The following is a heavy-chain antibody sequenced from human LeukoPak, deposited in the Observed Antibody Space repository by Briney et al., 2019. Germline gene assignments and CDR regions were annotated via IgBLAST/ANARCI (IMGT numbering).Heavy chain of an antibody. D-gene: IGHD3-22*01. CDR1: GFTFSAYA. Sequence: PGRSLRLSCAASGFTFSAYAISWVRQAPWKGLEWVSAISGSGGITYYADSVKGRFTISRGNSKNTLYLQMNSLRAEDTAVYYCAKHDPRRVVITNWFDPWGQGTLVTVSS. CDR2: ISGSGGIT. CDR3: AKHDPRRVVITNWFDP. J-gene: IGHJ5*02. V-gene: IGHV3-23*01.